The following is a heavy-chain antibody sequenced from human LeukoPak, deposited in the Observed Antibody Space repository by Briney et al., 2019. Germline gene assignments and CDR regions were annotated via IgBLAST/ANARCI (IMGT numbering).Heavy chain of an antibody. CDR3: ASKQGDY. Sequence: GGSLRLSCAATGLSVSSNFMSWVRQAPGKGLEWVANINPDGSGKYYVDSVKGRFTISRDNAKKSLYLQMNSLRAEDTAVYYCASKQGDYWGQGTLVTVSS. J-gene: IGHJ4*02. CDR1: GLSVSSNF. V-gene: IGHV3-7*01. CDR2: INPDGSGK.